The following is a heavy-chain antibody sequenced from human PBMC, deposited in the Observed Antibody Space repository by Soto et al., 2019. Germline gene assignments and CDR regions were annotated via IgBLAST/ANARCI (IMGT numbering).Heavy chain of an antibody. Sequence: GGSLRLSCVASGFTFSSRGMHWVRQAPGKGLEWVSSISSDGYIFYADSVRGRFTISRDNAKNSLYLHMNSLSAEDTALYYCARGADGYNFGSSGMDVWGQGTTVTVS. CDR1: GFTFSSRG. CDR3: ARGADGYNFGSSGMDV. D-gene: IGHD5-18*01. V-gene: IGHV3-21*01. CDR2: ISSDGYI. J-gene: IGHJ6*02.